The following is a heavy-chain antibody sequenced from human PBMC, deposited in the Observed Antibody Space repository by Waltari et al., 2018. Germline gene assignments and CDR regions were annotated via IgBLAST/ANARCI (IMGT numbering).Heavy chain of an antibody. V-gene: IGHV4-59*01. J-gene: IGHJ4*02. Sequence: QVQLQESGPGLVKPSETLSLTCTVSGGSISSYYWSWIRQPPGKGLEWIGYIHYSGSTYYNPSLKSRVTMSIDTSKNQFSLELSSVTAADTAVYYCARAPGVRVGFDFWGQGTLVTVSS. CDR1: GGSISSYY. CDR2: IHYSGST. D-gene: IGHD3-22*01. CDR3: ARAPGVRVGFDF.